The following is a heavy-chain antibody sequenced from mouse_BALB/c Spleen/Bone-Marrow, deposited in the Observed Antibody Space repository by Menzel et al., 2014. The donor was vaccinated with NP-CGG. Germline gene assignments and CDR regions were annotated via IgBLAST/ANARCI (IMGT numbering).Heavy chain of an antibody. V-gene: IGHV1S29*02. J-gene: IGHJ1*01. CDR1: GYTFTDYN. CDR2: IYPYNGGT. D-gene: IGHD2-14*01. CDR3: ARFRYDWYFDV. Sequence: GQLKQSGPELVKPGASVKISCKASGYTFTDYNMHWVKQSHGKSLEWIGYIYPYNGGTGYNQKFKSKATLTVDNSSSTAYMELRSLTSEDSAVYYCARFRYDWYFDVWGAGTTVTVSS.